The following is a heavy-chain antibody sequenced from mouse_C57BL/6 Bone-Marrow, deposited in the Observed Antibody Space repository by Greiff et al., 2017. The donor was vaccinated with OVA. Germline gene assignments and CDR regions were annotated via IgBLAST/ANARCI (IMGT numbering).Heavy chain of an antibody. D-gene: IGHD2-3*01. Sequence: EVHLVESGGDLVKPGGSLKLSCAASGFTFSSYGMSWVRQTPDKRLEWVATISSGGSYTYYPDSVKGRFTISRDNAKNTLYLQMSSLKSEDTAMYYCARRGGYSPFGYWGQGTTLTVSS. CDR2: ISSGGSYT. J-gene: IGHJ2*01. CDR3: ARRGGYSPFGY. CDR1: GFTFSSYG. V-gene: IGHV5-6*01.